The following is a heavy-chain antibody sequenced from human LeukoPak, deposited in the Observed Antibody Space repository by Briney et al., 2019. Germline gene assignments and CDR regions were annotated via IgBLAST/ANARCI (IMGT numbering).Heavy chain of an antibody. CDR3: ARAQEGVGELRGWIYFDY. J-gene: IGHJ4*02. V-gene: IGHV3-66*01. Sequence: GGSLRLSCAASGFTISSDYMTWVRQAPGKGLEWVSVIYNTGGTKYADSVKGRFTISRDNSKNTLYLQMNSLRAEDTAVYYCARAQEGVGELRGWIYFDYWGQGTLVTVSS. CDR2: IYNTGGT. CDR1: GFTISSDY. D-gene: IGHD1-26*01.